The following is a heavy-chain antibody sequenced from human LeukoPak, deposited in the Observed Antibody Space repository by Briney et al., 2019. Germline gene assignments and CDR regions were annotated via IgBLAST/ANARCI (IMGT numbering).Heavy chain of an antibody. CDR2: INHSGST. CDR1: GGSFSGYY. D-gene: IGHD3-10*01. J-gene: IGHJ4*02. V-gene: IGHV4-34*01. Sequence: SETLSLTCAVYGGSFSGYYWSWIRQPPGKGLEWIGEINHSGSTNYNPSLKSRVTISVDTSKIQFSLKLSSVTAADTAVYYCARGVGTHDYWGQGTLVTVSS. CDR3: ARGVGTHDY.